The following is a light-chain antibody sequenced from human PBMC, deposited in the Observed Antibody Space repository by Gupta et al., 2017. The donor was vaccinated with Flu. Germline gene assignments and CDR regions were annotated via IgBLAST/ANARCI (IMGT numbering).Light chain of an antibody. V-gene: IGKV4-1*01. CDR1: QSVLYTSNNKNY. J-gene: IGKJ1*01. CDR3: QEQESTPRT. Sequence: DIVLTQSPDSLAVCLGERATINCKSSQSVLYTSNNKNYSVWYQQKPGQPPKLLINWASIRESGVPDRFSGSGSGRDFTLTISSLKGEDVAVYYCQEQESTPRTFGQGTKVEIK. CDR2: WAS.